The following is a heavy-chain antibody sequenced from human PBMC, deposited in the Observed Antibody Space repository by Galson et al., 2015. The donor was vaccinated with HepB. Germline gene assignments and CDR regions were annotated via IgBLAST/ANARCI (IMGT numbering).Heavy chain of an antibody. CDR3: ARDGSHSSGWYMVEYFQH. CDR2: IWYDGSNK. J-gene: IGHJ1*01. CDR1: GFTFSSYG. D-gene: IGHD6-19*01. Sequence: SLRLSCAASGFTFSSYGMHWVRQAPGKGLEWVAVIWYDGSNKYYADSVKGRFTISRDNSKNTLYLQMNSLRAEDTAVYYCARDGSHSSGWYMVEYFQHWGQGTLVTVSS. V-gene: IGHV3-33*01.